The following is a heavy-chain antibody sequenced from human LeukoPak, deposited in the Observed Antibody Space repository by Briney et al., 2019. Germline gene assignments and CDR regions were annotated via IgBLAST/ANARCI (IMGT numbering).Heavy chain of an antibody. V-gene: IGHV4-34*01. D-gene: IGHD6-13*01. CDR2: INHSGST. CDR3: ARPNSRRYWFDP. J-gene: IGHJ5*02. CDR1: GGSFSGYY. Sequence: KPSETLSLTCAVYGGSFSGYYWSWIRQPPGKGLEWIGEINHSGSTNYSPFLKSRVTISVDTSKNQFSLKLSSVTAADTAVYYCARPNSRRYWFDPWGQGTLVTVSS.